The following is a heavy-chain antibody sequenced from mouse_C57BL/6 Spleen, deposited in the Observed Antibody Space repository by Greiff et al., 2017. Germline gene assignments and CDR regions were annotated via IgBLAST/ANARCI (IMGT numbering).Heavy chain of an antibody. CDR1: GFTFSSYG. D-gene: IGHD4-1*01. Sequence: DVQLVESGGDLVKPGGSLKLSCAASGFTFSSYGMSWVRQTPDKRLEWVATISSGGSYTYYPDSVKGRFTISRDNAKNTLYLQMSSLKSEDTAMYYCTRPSLGFDYWGQGTTRTVSS. V-gene: IGHV5-6*01. CDR3: TRPSLGFDY. CDR2: ISSGGSYT. J-gene: IGHJ2*01.